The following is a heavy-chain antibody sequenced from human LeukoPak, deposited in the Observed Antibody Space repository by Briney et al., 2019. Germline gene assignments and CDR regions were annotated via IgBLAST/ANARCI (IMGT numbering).Heavy chain of an antibody. CDR3: AKEGSGSLWSFDY. CDR1: GFTFSSYG. V-gene: IGHV3-30*18. D-gene: IGHD3-10*01. Sequence: PGGSLRLSCAASGFTFSSYGMHWVRQAPGKGLEWVAVISYDGSNKYYADSVKGRFTISRDNSKNTVYLQMNGLKPEDTAVYYCAKEGSGSLWSFDYWGQGTLVTVSS. CDR2: ISYDGSNK. J-gene: IGHJ4*02.